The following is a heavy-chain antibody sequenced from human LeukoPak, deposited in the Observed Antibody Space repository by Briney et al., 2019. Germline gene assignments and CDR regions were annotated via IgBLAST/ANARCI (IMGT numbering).Heavy chain of an antibody. V-gene: IGHV4-59*01. CDR1: GGSISTYY. D-gene: IGHD3-22*01. Sequence: SETLSLTCTVSGGSISTYYWSWIRQTPGKGLEWIGYIYYSGSTNYNPSLKSRVTISVDTSKNQFSLKLSSVTAADTAVYYCARDYYDSSGYYFDYWGQGTLVTVSS. CDR3: ARDYYDSSGYYFDY. J-gene: IGHJ4*02. CDR2: IYYSGST.